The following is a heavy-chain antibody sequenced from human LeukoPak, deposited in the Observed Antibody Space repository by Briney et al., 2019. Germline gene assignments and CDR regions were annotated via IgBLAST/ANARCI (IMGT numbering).Heavy chain of an antibody. CDR1: GFTFSNAW. D-gene: IGHD1-20*01. CDR2: IKQDGSEK. CDR3: ARDAVGYKWDY. Sequence: GGSLRLSCAASGFTFSNAWMSWVRQAPGKGLEWVANIKQDGSEKYYVDSVKGRFTISRDNAKNSLYLQMNSLRAEDTAVYYCARDAVGYKWDYWGQGTLLTVSS. V-gene: IGHV3-7*01. J-gene: IGHJ4*02.